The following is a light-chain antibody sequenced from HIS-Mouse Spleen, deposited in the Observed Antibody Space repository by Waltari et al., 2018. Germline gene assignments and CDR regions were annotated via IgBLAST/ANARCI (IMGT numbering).Light chain of an antibody. CDR2: RNH. Sequence: QSVLTQPPSASGTPGQRVTISCSGSSSNIGSNYVYWYQQLPGTAPKLRIYRNHQRPSGVPDRFSGSKSGTSASLAISGLRSEDEADYYCAAWDDSLSGPVFGGGTKLTVL. CDR3: AAWDDSLSGPV. J-gene: IGLJ3*02. V-gene: IGLV1-47*01. CDR1: SSNIGSNY.